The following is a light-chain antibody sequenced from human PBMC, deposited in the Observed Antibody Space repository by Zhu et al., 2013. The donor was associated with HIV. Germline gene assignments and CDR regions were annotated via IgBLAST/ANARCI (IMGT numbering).Light chain of an antibody. CDR3: QQNYKTPIT. Sequence: DIQMTQSPSSLSASVGDRVTITCRASQSISSYLNWYQQKPGKAPKLLIFAASSLQSEVPSRFSGSGSGTHFTLTISSLQPEDFATYYCQQNYKTPITFGQGTRLEIK. V-gene: IGKV1-39*01. CDR2: AAS. J-gene: IGKJ5*01. CDR1: QSISSY.